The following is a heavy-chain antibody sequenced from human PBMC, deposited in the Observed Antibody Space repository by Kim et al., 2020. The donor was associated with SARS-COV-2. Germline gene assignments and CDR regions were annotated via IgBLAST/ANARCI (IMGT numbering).Heavy chain of an antibody. J-gene: IGHJ3*02. CDR1: GFTFSAYD. Sequence: GGSLRLSCATSGFTFSAYDMNWVRRAPGKGLEWLSFITKSSTTIYYANSVKGRFTISRDNAKNSLYLKMNSLRDEDTALYYCVRDRMGGAFDIWGQGTMVTVSS. V-gene: IGHV3-48*02. CDR3: VRDRMGGAFDI. CDR2: ITKSSTTI. D-gene: IGHD3-16*01.